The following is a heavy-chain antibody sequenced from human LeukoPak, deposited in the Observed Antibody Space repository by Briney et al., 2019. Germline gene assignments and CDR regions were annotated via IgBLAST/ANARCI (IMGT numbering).Heavy chain of an antibody. Sequence: ASVKVSCKASGFTYTAYHMRWVRQAPGQGLEWMGWINPNSGGTNYAQKFQGRVTMTRDTSISTAYMELSGLRSDDTAVYYCAKDQWLYSRIFDYWGQGTLVTVSS. J-gene: IGHJ4*02. V-gene: IGHV1-2*02. CDR3: AKDQWLYSRIFDY. CDR1: GFTYTAYH. D-gene: IGHD6-13*01. CDR2: INPNSGGT.